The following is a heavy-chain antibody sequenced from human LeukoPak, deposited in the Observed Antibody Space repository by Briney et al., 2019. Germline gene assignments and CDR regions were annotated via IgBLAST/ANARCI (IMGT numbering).Heavy chain of an antibody. J-gene: IGHJ6*02. D-gene: IGHD3-3*01. CDR3: ARDRFNGMDV. Sequence: GGSLRLSCAASEFTVSSNYMTWVRQAPGKGLEWVSIIYSGDTTYYTDSVKGRFTISRDNSKNTLYLQVNSLRAEDTAVYYCARDRFNGMDVWGQGTTVTVSS. CDR2: IYSGDTT. V-gene: IGHV3-66*01. CDR1: EFTVSSNY.